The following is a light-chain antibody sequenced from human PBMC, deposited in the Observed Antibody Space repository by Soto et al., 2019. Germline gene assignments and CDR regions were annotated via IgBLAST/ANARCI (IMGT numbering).Light chain of an antibody. CDR1: QGISTY. CDR2: AAS. V-gene: IGKV1-9*01. CDR3: QQLNSYPYA. Sequence: IQLTQSPSSLSASVGDRVTITCRASQGISTYLAWYQQKPGKAPKILIYAASTLQSGGPARFSGIGSGTDLTVTISCLQTEDFATYYCQQLNSYPYAFGQGTKLDIK. J-gene: IGKJ2*01.